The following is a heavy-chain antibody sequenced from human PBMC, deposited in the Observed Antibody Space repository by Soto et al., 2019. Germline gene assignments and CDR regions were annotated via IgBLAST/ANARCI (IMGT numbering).Heavy chain of an antibody. J-gene: IGHJ6*02. CDR1: GGSFSGYY. CDR3: ARGWKYGVYYYYGKDV. CDR2: INHSGST. V-gene: IGHV4-34*01. Sequence: SETLSLTCAFYGGSFSGYYWSWIRQPPGKGLEWIGEINHSGSTNYNPSLKGRVTISVDTSKNQFSLKLSSVTAADTAVYYCARGWKYGVYYYYGKDVWGQGTTVTVSS. D-gene: IGHD1-1*01.